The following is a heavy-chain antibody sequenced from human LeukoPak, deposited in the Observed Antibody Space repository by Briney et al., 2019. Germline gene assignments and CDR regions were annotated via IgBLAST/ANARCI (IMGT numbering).Heavy chain of an antibody. J-gene: IGHJ5*02. V-gene: IGHV1-18*01. Sequence: ASVKVSCKASGYTFTSYGISWVRQAPGQGLEWMGWISAYNGNTNYAQKLQGRVTMTTDTSTSTAYMALRSLRSDDTAVYYCARDNHYDILTGSPGPNNWFDPWGQGTLVTVSS. CDR2: ISAYNGNT. D-gene: IGHD3-9*01. CDR3: ARDNHYDILTGSPGPNNWFDP. CDR1: GYTFTSYG.